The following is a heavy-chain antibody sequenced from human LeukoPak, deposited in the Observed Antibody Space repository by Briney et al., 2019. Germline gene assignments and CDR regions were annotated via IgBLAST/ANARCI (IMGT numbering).Heavy chain of an antibody. D-gene: IGHD1-20*01. CDR1: GGSISSGGYY. CDR2: IYHSGST. CDR3: ASGLTLDY. Sequence: SETLSLTCTVSGGSISSGGYYWSWMRQPPGKGLEGIGYIYHSGSTYYNPSLKSRVTISVDRSKNQFSLKLSSVTAADTAVYYCASGLTLDYWSQGTPVTVSS. V-gene: IGHV4-30-2*01. J-gene: IGHJ4*02.